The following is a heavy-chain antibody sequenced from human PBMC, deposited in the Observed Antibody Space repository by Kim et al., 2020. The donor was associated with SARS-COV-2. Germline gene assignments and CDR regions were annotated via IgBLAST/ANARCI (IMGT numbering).Heavy chain of an antibody. V-gene: IGHV4-34*01. D-gene: IGHD5-12*01. CDR3: ARGSGYDKGPNGWFDP. CDR2: INHSGST. J-gene: IGHJ5*02. CDR1: GGSFSGYY. Sequence: SETLSLTCAVYGGSFSGYYWSWIRQPPGKGLEWIGEINHSGSTNYNPSLKSRVTISVDTSKNQFSLKLSSVTAADTAVYYCARGSGYDKGPNGWFDPWGQGTLVTVSS.